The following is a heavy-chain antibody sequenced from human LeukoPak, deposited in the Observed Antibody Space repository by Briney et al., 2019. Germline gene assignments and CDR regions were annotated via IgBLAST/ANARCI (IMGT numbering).Heavy chain of an antibody. CDR2: IIPIFGTA. D-gene: IGHD5-18*01. J-gene: IGHJ4*02. Sequence: SVKVSCKASGGTFSSYAISWVRQAPGHGLEWMGGIIPIFGTANYAQKFQGRVTISTDESTSTAYMELSSLRSEDTAVYYCSLDKRGYSYAKSRDFDYWGQGTLVTVSS. CDR3: SLDKRGYSYAKSRDFDY. CDR1: GGTFSSYA. V-gene: IGHV1-69*05.